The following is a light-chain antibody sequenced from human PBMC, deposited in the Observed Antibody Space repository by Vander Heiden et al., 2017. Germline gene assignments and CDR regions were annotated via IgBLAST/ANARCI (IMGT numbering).Light chain of an antibody. CDR1: KRLLPTAGKTY. CDR2: DIS. Sequence: DAVLTQTPLSMSVIPGQPASISSKSSKRLLPTAGKTYLYWFLQKPQQPPQLLIYDISNRLSGVSDRFSGSGSGTDFTLTISRVEPEDVGIYYCMHAKKHSRTFGQGTKVEI. CDR3: MHAKKHSRT. V-gene: IGKV2D-29*01. J-gene: IGKJ1*01.